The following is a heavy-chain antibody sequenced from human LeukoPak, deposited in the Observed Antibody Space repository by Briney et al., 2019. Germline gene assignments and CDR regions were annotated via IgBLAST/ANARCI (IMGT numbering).Heavy chain of an antibody. CDR2: IRYDGSNK. Sequence: GGSLRLSCAASGFTFSSYGMHWVRQTPDKGLEWLTFIRYDGSNKQYADSVKGRFTISRDNSKNTLYVLMSSLRGEDTAVYYCVKDFPGTDASDMWGQGTVVTVSS. J-gene: IGHJ3*02. D-gene: IGHD3-10*01. CDR1: GFTFSSYG. V-gene: IGHV3-30*02. CDR3: VKDFPGTDASDM.